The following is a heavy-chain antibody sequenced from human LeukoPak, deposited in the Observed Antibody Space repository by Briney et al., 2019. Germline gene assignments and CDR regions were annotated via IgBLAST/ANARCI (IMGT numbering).Heavy chain of an antibody. Sequence: PGGSLRLSXAASGFTFSSYSMNWVRQAPGKGLEWVSYISSSGSTIYYADSVKGRFTISRDNAKNSLYLQMNSLRAEDTAVYYCARETGMYYDFWSGYYLGDWGQGTLVTVSS. CDR2: ISSSGSTI. D-gene: IGHD3-3*01. CDR1: GFTFSSYS. J-gene: IGHJ4*02. V-gene: IGHV3-48*01. CDR3: ARETGMYYDFWSGYYLGD.